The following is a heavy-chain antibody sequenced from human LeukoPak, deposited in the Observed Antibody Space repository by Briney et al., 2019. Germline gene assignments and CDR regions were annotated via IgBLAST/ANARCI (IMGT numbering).Heavy chain of an antibody. CDR1: GFTFSSYA. CDR3: ARDPHDYGVHRGLDP. D-gene: IGHD4-17*01. CDR2: ISYDGSNK. V-gene: IGHV3-30*04. J-gene: IGHJ5*02. Sequence: GRSLRLSWAASGFTFSSYAMHWVRQAPGKGLEWVAVISYDGSNKYYADSVKGRFTISRDNSKNTLYLQMNSLRAEDTAVYYCARDPHDYGVHRGLDPCGQGTLVTVSS.